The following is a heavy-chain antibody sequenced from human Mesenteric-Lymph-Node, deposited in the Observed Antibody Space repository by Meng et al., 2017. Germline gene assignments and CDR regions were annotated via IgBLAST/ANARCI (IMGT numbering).Heavy chain of an antibody. V-gene: IGHV4-61*02. CDR1: GGSISSGSYY. D-gene: IGHD3-3*01. CDR2: IYTSGST. Sequence: SETLSLTCTVSGGSISSGSYYWSWIRQPAGKGLEWIGRIYTSGSTNYNPSLKSRVTISVDTSKNQFSLKLSSVTAADTAVYYCARDVLGVAPLTAWFDSWGQGSVVTVSS. CDR3: ARDVLGVAPLTAWFDS. J-gene: IGHJ5*01.